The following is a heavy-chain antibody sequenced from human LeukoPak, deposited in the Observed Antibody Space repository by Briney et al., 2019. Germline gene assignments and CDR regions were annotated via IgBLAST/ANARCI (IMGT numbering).Heavy chain of an antibody. CDR1: GGSISSDKHY. CDR2: IYDSGST. J-gene: IGHJ4*02. Sequence: SQTLSLTCTVSGGSISSDKHYWSWIRQHPGKGLGWIGYIYDSGSTYYNPSLKSRVTISVDRSKNQFSLKLSSVTATDTAVYYCGSSSGYYYVAYWGQGTLVTVSS. D-gene: IGHD3-22*01. V-gene: IGHV4-30-4*08. CDR3: GSSSGYYYVAY.